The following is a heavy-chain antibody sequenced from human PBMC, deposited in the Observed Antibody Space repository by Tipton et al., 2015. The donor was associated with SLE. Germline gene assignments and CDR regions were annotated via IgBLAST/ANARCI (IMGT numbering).Heavy chain of an antibody. D-gene: IGHD6-19*01. J-gene: IGHJ3*02. CDR3: TEGGWLGDAFDI. Sequence: TLSLTCTVSGGSISSYYWSWIRQPAGKGLEWIGRIYTSGSTNYNPSLKSRVTISADTSKNQFSLKLSSVTAADTAVYYCTEGGWLGDAFDIWGQGTMVTVSS. V-gene: IGHV4-4*07. CDR2: IYTSGST. CDR1: GGSISSYY.